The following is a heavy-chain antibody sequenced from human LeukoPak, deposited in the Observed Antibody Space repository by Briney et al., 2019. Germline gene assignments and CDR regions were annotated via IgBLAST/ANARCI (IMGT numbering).Heavy chain of an antibody. CDR2: IRYDGKSE. J-gene: IGHJ4*02. D-gene: IGHD1-26*01. CDR1: EFIFSDYD. Sequence: GGSLRLSCAASEFIFSDYDMHWVRQAPGKGLEWVALIRYDGKSEYYSGHMQGRFTISRDNSKNNLFLNMNNLGPEDTALYFCARTRLGTSTSFYFALGGQGTLVTVSS. CDR3: ARTRLGTSTSFYFAL. V-gene: IGHV3-30*02.